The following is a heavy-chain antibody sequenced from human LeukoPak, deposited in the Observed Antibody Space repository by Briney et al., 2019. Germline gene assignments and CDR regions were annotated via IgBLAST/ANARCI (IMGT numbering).Heavy chain of an antibody. Sequence: PGGSLRLPCAASGFTFSSYEMNWVRQAPGKGLEWLSYIGRSGSAIHYADSVKGRFTISRDNAENSLYLQMNSLRAEDTAVYYCARDGTPHYTTGWVFFDYWGQGTLVTVSS. CDR2: IGRSGSAI. J-gene: IGHJ4*02. CDR3: ARDGTPHYTTGWVFFDY. V-gene: IGHV3-48*03. D-gene: IGHD6-25*01. CDR1: GFTFSSYE.